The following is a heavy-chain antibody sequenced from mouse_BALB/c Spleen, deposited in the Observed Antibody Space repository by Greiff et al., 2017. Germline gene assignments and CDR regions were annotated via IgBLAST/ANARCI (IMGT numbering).Heavy chain of an antibody. D-gene: IGHD1-1*01. J-gene: IGHJ4*01. Sequence: EVKLVESGGGLVQPGGSLKLSCAASGFTFSSYGMSWVRQTPDKRLELVATINSNGGSTYYPDSVKGRFTISRDNAKNTLYLQMSSLKSEDTAMYYCARGGTTVHYYAMDYWGQGTSVTVSS. CDR3: ARGGTTVHYYAMDY. CDR1: GFTFSSYG. CDR2: INSNGGST. V-gene: IGHV5-6-3*01.